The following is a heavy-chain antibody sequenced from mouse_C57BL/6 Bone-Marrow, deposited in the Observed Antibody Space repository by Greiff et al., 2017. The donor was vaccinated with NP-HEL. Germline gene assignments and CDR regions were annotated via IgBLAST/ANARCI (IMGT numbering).Heavy chain of an antibody. Sequence: VQLKQSGAELVRPGASVKLSCTASGFNIKDDYMHWVKQRPEQGLEWIGWIDPENGDTESASKFQGKATITADTSSNTAYLQLSSLTSEDTAVYYCTTGGTSYYFDYWGQGTTLTVSS. D-gene: IGHD4-1*01. CDR1: GFNIKDDY. CDR3: TTGGTSYYFDY. CDR2: IDPENGDT. J-gene: IGHJ2*01. V-gene: IGHV14-4*01.